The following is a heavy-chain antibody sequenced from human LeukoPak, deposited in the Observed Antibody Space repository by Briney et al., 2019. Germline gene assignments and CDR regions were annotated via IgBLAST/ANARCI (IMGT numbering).Heavy chain of an antibody. J-gene: IGHJ6*03. V-gene: IGHV7-4-1*02. Sequence: ASVKVSCKASGYTFTSYAMNWVRQAPGQGLEWVGWINTNTGNPTYAQGFTGRFVFSLDTSVSTAYLQISSLKAEDTAVYYCARVPSSSWYSGYYYYYMDVWGKGTTVTVSS. D-gene: IGHD6-13*01. CDR2: INTNTGNP. CDR1: GYTFTSYA. CDR3: ARVPSSSWYSGYYYYYMDV.